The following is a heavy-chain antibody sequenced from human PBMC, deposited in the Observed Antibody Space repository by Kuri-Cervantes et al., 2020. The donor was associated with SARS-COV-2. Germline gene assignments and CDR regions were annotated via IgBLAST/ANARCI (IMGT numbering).Heavy chain of an antibody. CDR3: ARDFSPTILSLGEFSPSGDY. CDR2: ISAYNGNT. Sequence: ASVKVSCKASGYTFTSYGISWVRQAPGQGLEWMGWISAYNGNTNYAQKLQGRVTMTTDTSTSTAYMELRSLRSDDTAVYYGARDFSPTILSLGEFSPSGDYWGQGTLVTVSS. J-gene: IGHJ4*02. D-gene: IGHD3-10*01. CDR1: GYTFTSYG. V-gene: IGHV1-18*01.